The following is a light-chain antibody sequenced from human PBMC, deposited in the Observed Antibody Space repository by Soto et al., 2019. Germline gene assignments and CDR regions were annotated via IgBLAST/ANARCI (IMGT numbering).Light chain of an antibody. J-gene: IGLJ2*01. CDR1: SSNIGNNY. V-gene: IGLV1-51*01. CDR3: GTWDSSLSAGVV. Sequence: QSVLTQPPSVSAAPGQKVTISCSGSSSNIGNNYVSWYQQLPGTAPKLLLYDNNKRPSGIPDRFSGSKSGTSATLGITGLQTGDEADYYCGTWDSSLSAGVVFGGGTKRTFL. CDR2: DNN.